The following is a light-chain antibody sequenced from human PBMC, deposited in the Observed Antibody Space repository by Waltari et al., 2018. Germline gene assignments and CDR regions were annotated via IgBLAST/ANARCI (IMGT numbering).Light chain of an antibody. CDR1: QSISSW. J-gene: IGKJ4*01. Sequence: DIQMTQSPSTLSASVGDRVTITCRASQSISSWLAWYQQKPGKAPKLLIYKASTLEGGVPSRFSGIGSGTDVTLTISSLQPDASAAYYCQQYYTYPLTLGGGTKVEIK. V-gene: IGKV1-5*03. CDR2: KAS. CDR3: QQYYTYPLT.